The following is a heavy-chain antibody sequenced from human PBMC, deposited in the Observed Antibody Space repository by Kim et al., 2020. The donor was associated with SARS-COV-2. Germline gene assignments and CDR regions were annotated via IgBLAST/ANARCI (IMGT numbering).Heavy chain of an antibody. J-gene: IGHJ4*02. CDR3: SRGMPEQQLVFWDY. D-gene: IGHD6-13*01. V-gene: IGHV4-34*01. Sequence: NPSLKSRVTISVDTSKNQFSLKLSSVTAADTAVYYCSRGMPEQQLVFWDYWGQGTLVTVSS.